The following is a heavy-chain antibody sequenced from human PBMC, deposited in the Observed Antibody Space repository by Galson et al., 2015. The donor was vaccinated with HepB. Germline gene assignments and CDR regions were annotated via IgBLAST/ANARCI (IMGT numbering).Heavy chain of an antibody. CDR2: FDPEDGET. CDR3: ATDIYGGNSVGAFDI. CDR1: GYTLTELS. V-gene: IGHV1-24*01. J-gene: IGHJ3*02. Sequence: SVKVSCKVSGYTLTELSMHCVRQAPGKGLEWMGGFDPEDGETIYAQKFQGRVTMTDDTSTDTAYMELSSLRSEDTAVYYCATDIYGGNSVGAFDIWGQGTMVTVSS. D-gene: IGHD4-23*01.